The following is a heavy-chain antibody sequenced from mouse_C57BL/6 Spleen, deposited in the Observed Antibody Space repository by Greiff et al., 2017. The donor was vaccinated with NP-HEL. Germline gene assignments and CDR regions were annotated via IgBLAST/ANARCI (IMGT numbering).Heavy chain of an antibody. CDR1: GYTFTDYY. D-gene: IGHD1-1*01. J-gene: IGHJ4*01. Sequence: SGPVLVKPGASVKMSCKASGYTFTDYYMNWVKQSHGKSLEWIGVINPYNGGTSYNQKFKGKATLTVDKSSSTAYMALNSLTSEDSAVYYCARDYGSSPGAMDYWGQGTSVTVSS. CDR3: ARDYGSSPGAMDY. CDR2: INPYNGGT. V-gene: IGHV1-19*01.